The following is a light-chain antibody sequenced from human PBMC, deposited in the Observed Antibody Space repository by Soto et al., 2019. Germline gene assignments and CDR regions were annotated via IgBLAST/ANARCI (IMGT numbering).Light chain of an antibody. V-gene: IGKV3D-15*01. CDR1: QSVSSN. CDR3: QQRKHWPLT. CDR2: DAS. Sequence: EIVMTQSPATLSVSPGERATLSCRASQSVSSNLAWYQQKPGQAPRLVIFDASNRATGVPARFSGSGSGTDFTLTIGSLEPEDFAVYYCQQRKHWPLTFGQGTRLEIK. J-gene: IGKJ5*01.